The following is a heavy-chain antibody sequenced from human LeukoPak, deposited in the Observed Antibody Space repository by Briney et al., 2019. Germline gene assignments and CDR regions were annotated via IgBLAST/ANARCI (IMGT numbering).Heavy chain of an antibody. CDR1: GFSLSTGGMC. J-gene: IGHJ4*02. CDR3: ARMKQQLVAFDY. V-gene: IGHV2-70*11. Sequence: SGPALVKPTQTLTLTCTFSGFSLSTGGMCVGWIRQPPGKALEWLARIDWDDDKYYSTSLKTRLTISKDTSKNQVVLTMTNMDPVDTATYYCARMKQQLVAFDYWGQGTLVTVSS. D-gene: IGHD6-13*01. CDR2: IDWDDDK.